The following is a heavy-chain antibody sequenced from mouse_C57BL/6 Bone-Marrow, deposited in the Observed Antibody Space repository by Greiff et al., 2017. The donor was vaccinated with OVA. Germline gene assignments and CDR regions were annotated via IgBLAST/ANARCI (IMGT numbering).Heavy chain of an antibody. V-gene: IGHV2-2*01. CDR1: GFSLTSYG. CDR3: ARKGTTMVTWFAY. D-gene: IGHD2-2*01. Sequence: QVHVKQSGPGLVQPSQSLSITCTVSGFSLTSYGVHWVRQSPGKGLEWLGVIWSGGSTDYNAAFISRLSISKDNSKSQVFFKMNSLQADDTAIYYCARKGTTMVTWFAYWGQGTLVTVSA. CDR2: IWSGGST. J-gene: IGHJ3*01.